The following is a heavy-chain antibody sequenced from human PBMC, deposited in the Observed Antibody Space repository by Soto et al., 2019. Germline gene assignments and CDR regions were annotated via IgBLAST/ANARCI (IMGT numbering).Heavy chain of an antibody. V-gene: IGHV1-69*13. CDR1: GGTFSSYA. CDR3: ARGDQIPVTLDL. CDR2: IIPIFGTA. J-gene: IGHJ2*01. Sequence: SLKVSCKSSGGTFSSYAIIWVRKAPGQGLEWMGGIIPIFGTANYAQKFQGRVTITADESTSTAYMELSSLRSEDTAVYYCARGDQIPVTLDLWGRGTLVTVSS.